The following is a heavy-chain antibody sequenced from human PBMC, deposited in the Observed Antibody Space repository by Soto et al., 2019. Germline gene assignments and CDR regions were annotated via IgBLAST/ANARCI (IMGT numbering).Heavy chain of an antibody. Sequence: QVQLVQSGAEVKKPGSSVKVSCKASGGTFSSYAISWVRQAPGQGLEWMGGIIPIFGTANYAQKFQGRVTITADEATSTAYMGLSSLSSEDTAVYYCARGGYSSGWYGRNWFDPWGQGTLVTVSS. CDR3: ARGGYSSGWYGRNWFDP. CDR2: IIPIFGTA. CDR1: GGTFSSYA. J-gene: IGHJ5*02. V-gene: IGHV1-69*01. D-gene: IGHD6-19*01.